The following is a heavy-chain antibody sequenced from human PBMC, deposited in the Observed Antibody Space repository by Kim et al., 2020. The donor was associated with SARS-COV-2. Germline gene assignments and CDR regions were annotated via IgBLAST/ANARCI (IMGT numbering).Heavy chain of an antibody. D-gene: IGHD3-10*01. J-gene: IGHJ4*02. V-gene: IGHV4-39*01. Sequence: SETLSLTCTVSGGSISSSSYYWVWNRQPPGKGLEWIGSIYYSGSTYSNPSLKSRVTISVDTSTNQFSLKLSSVTAADTAVYYCARHFFSRGVPYPDYWGQGTLVTGSS. CDR2: IYYSGST. CDR3: ARHFFSRGVPYPDY. CDR1: GGSISSSSYY.